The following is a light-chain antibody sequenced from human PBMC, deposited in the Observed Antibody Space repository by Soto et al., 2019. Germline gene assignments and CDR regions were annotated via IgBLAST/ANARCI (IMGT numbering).Light chain of an antibody. CDR1: QGISNY. CDR2: AAS. J-gene: IGKJ4*01. Sequence: DIQMTQSPSSLSASVGDRVTITCRASQGISNYLAWYQQKPGKVPKLLIYAASTLQSGVPSRFSGSGSGTDFTLTSSRMQPEDVATYYCQKYNSAPLFGGGTKVEIK. V-gene: IGKV1-27*01. CDR3: QKYNSAPL.